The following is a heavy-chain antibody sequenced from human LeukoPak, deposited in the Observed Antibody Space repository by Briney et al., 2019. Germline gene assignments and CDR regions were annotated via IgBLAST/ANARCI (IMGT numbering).Heavy chain of an antibody. J-gene: IGHJ6*02. CDR3: ARYDSSGYYNYYYGMDV. CDR1: GGSISSGGYS. D-gene: IGHD3-22*01. CDR2: IYHSGST. V-gene: IGHV4-30-2*01. Sequence: SETLSLTCAVSGGSISSGGYSWSWIRQPPGKGLEWIGYIYHSGSTYYNPSLKSRVTISVDRSKNQFSLKLSSVTAADTAVYYCARYDSSGYYNYYYGMDVWGQGITVTVSS.